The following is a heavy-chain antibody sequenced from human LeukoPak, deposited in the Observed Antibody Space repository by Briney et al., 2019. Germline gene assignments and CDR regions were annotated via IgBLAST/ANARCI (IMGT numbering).Heavy chain of an antibody. Sequence: PRRSLRLSCATSGFTFSSNGMHSVRQAPGKGLEWGAFIRYDGSTKYYADSVKGRFTIARDNSKNTLYLQMNILRAEDTAVYYWAKDSLWMVMTPFDYWGQGTLVTVSS. D-gene: IGHD3-22*01. CDR3: AKDSLWMVMTPFDY. CDR2: IRYDGSTK. CDR1: GFTFSSNG. J-gene: IGHJ4*02. V-gene: IGHV3-30*02.